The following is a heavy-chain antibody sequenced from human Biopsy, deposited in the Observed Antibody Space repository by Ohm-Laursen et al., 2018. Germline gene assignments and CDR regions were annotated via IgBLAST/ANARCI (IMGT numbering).Heavy chain of an antibody. V-gene: IGHV1-2*02. CDR2: IRPNSGGT. J-gene: IGHJ3*01. CDR3: ARDIMNRIAGLVARSDVFDV. D-gene: IGHD3-16*01. Sequence: ASVTVSCKGSGYAVNDYFLHWLRQAPGQGPEWMGWIRPNSGGTNYAQKFQGRVTMTTDTSTSTVYLELRRLISDDTAVYYCARDIMNRIAGLVARSDVFDVWGQGTLVTVSS. CDR1: GYAVNDYF.